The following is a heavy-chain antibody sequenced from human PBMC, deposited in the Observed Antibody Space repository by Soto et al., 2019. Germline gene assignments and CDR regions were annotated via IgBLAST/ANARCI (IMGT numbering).Heavy chain of an antibody. CDR2: IIPIFGTA. J-gene: IGHJ2*01. V-gene: IGHV1-69*01. Sequence: QVQLVQSGAEVKKPGSSVKVSCKASGVTFSSYAISWVRQAPGQGLEWRGGIIPIFGTANYAQKFQGRVTITADEAKSTAYMELSSLRSEDTAVYYCARGSGDGYNYNWYFDLWGRGTLVTVSS. CDR1: GVTFSSYA. D-gene: IGHD5-12*01. CDR3: ARGSGDGYNYNWYFDL.